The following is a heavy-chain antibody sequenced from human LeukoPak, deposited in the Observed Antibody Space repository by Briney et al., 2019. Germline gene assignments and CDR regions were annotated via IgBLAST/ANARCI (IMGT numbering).Heavy chain of an antibody. CDR2: ISSSSSTI. CDR1: GFTFSSYS. Sequence: PGGSLRLSCAASGFTFSSYSMNWVRQAPGRGLEWVSYISSSSSTIYYADSVKGRFTISRDNAKNSLYLQMNSLRAEDTAVYYCAGFRSKGAFDIWGQGTMVTVSS. CDR3: AGFRSKGAFDI. V-gene: IGHV3-48*01. J-gene: IGHJ3*02.